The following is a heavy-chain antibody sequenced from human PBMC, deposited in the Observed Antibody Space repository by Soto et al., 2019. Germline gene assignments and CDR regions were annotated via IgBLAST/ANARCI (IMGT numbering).Heavy chain of an antibody. J-gene: IGHJ5*01. D-gene: IGHD3-10*01. CDR1: GFTFSSYT. CDR3: ARDILSGGAYPDS. CDR2: ISSGSSYI. V-gene: IGHV3-21*01. Sequence: GGSLRLSCAASGFTFSSYTMNWVRQAPGKGLEWISSISSGSSYIYYAGSVKGRFTISRDNAKNSLFLQMNSLRADDTAVYYCARDILSGGAYPDSWGQGTKVTVSS.